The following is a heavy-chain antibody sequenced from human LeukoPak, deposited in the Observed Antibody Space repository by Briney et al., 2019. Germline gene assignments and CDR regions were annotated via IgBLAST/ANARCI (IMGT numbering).Heavy chain of an antibody. J-gene: IGHJ4*02. V-gene: IGHV3-15*01. Sequence: PGGSLRLSCAASEFTINDAWMSWVRQAPGKGLEWVGRIKSKTDGGTTEYAAPVKGRFTISRDDSKTTLYLQINSLKTEDTAMYYCSSWGSTPGVSSDDYWGQGTLVTVSS. CDR2: IKSKTDGGTT. CDR3: SSWGSTPGVSSDDY. D-gene: IGHD6-6*01. CDR1: EFTINDAW.